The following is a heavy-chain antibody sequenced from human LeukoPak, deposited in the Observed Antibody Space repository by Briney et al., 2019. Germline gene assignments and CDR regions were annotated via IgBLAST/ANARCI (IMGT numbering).Heavy chain of an antibody. CDR3: ARARPGLMTNADYYDSSGYYLDWFDP. D-gene: IGHD3-22*01. Sequence: SETLSLTCTVSGGSISSSSYYWGWIRQPPGKGLEWIGSIYYSGSTYYNPSLKSRVTISVDTSKNQFSLKLSSVTAADTAVYYCARARPGLMTNADYYDSSGYYLDWFDPWGQGTLVTVSS. V-gene: IGHV4-39*07. J-gene: IGHJ5*02. CDR1: GGSISSSSYY. CDR2: IYYSGST.